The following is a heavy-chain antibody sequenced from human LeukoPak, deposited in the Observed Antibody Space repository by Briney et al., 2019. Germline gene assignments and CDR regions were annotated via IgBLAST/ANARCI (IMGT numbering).Heavy chain of an antibody. CDR1: GFTFSGYA. V-gene: IGHV3-23*01. CDR2: ITGSGGDT. Sequence: GGSLRLSCTASGFTFSGYAMSWVRQAPGKGLEWVSTITGSGGDTSYADSMKGRFTISRDNSKNTLCLQMSSLRADDTAVYYCALRGEWELPPQVYWGQGTLVTVSS. J-gene: IGHJ4*02. D-gene: IGHD1-26*01. CDR3: ALRGEWELPPQVY.